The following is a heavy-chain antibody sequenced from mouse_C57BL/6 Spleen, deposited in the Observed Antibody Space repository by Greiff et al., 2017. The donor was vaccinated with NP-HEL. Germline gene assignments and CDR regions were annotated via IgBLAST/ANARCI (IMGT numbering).Heavy chain of an antibody. Sequence: VQLQQPGTELVKPGASVKLSCKASGYTFTSYWMHWVKQRPGQGLEWIGNINPSNGGTNYNEKFKSKATLTVDKSSSTAYMQLSSLTSEDSAVYYCARWSRDYDPWFAYWGQGTLVTVSA. V-gene: IGHV1-53*01. CDR3: ARWSRDYDPWFAY. CDR2: INPSNGGT. D-gene: IGHD2-4*01. J-gene: IGHJ3*01. CDR1: GYTFTSYW.